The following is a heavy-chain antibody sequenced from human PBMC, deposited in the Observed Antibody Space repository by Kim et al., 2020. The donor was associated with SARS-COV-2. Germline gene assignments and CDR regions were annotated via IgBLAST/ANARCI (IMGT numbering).Heavy chain of an antibody. CDR1: GYTFTSYD. Sequence: ASVKVSCKASGYTFTSYDINWVRQATGQGLEWMGWMNPNSGNTGYAQKFQGRVTMTRNTSISTAYMELSSLRSEDTAVYYCARVWVGYCSSTSCSTIGWYGYYYYGMDVWGQGTTVTVSS. CDR2: MNPNSGNT. J-gene: IGHJ6*02. V-gene: IGHV1-8*01. D-gene: IGHD2-2*01. CDR3: ARVWVGYCSSTSCSTIGWYGYYYYGMDV.